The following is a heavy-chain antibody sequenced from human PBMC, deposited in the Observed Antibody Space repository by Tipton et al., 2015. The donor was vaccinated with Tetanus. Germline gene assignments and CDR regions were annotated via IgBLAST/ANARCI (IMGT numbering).Heavy chain of an antibody. V-gene: IGHV4-39*01. CDR2: IYESGDT. J-gene: IGHJ4*02. CDR1: GGPIRGGTFY. CDR3: ARHQSGYFTPFDY. Sequence: TLSLTCTVSGGPIRGGTFYWGWIRQPPGKGLEWIGSIYESGDTYYIPSLKSRVTISVDTSKNQFSLNLNSMAAADTGVYYCARHQSGYFTPFDYWGQGKLVTVSS. D-gene: IGHD3-3*01.